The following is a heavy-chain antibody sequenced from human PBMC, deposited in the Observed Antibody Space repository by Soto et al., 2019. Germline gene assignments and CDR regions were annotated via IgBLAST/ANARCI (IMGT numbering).Heavy chain of an antibody. D-gene: IGHD3-3*01. CDR3: TTDLVFGVGWGYYGMDV. CDR1: GFTFSNAW. J-gene: IGHJ6*02. Sequence: EVQLVESGGGLVKPGGSLRLSCAASGFTFSNAWMNWVRQAPGKGLEWVGRIKSKTDGGTTDYAAPVKGRFTISRADSKNTLYLQMNRLKTEDTAVYYCTTDLVFGVGWGYYGMDVWGQGTTITFSS. CDR2: IKSKTDGGTT. V-gene: IGHV3-15*07.